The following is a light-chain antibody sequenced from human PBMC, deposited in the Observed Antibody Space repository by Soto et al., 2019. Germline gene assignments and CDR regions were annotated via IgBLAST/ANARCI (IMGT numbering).Light chain of an antibody. V-gene: IGLV1-44*01. CDR3: QSYDSSLSGPSYV. CDR2: TDY. Sequence: QSVLTQPPSASGTPGQRVIISCSGSSSNIGTYTVNWYQQLPDTAPKLLIYTDYERPSGVPDRFSGSKSGTSASLAISGLQSEDEADYYCQSYDSSLSGPSYVFGTGTKVTVL. CDR1: SSNIGTYT. J-gene: IGLJ1*01.